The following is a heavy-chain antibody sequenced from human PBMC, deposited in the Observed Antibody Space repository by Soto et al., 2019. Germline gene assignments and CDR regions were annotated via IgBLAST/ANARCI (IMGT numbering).Heavy chain of an antibody. J-gene: IGHJ4*02. CDR3: ARGSASDPFDY. Sequence: QLQLQESGSGLVKPSQTLSLTCAVSGGSISSGGYSWSWIRQPPGKGLEWIGYIYHSGSTYYNPSPKSXXPXRXXTAKTTFSLKLSSVTAADTAVDYSARGSASDPFDYWGQGTLVTVSS. CDR2: IYHSGST. CDR1: GGSISSGGYS. V-gene: IGHV4-30-2*01.